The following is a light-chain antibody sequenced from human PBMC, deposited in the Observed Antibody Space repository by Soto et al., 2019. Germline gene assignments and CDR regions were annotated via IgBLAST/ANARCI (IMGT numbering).Light chain of an antibody. CDR2: EGT. V-gene: IGLV2-23*01. CDR3: CSFAGSDTPYL. J-gene: IGLJ1*01. CDR1: SSDIGNYDL. Sequence: QYVLAQPASVSGSPGQSITISCTGTSSDIGNYDLVSWYQQVPGKAPKLIIYEGTKRPSGISDRFSGSKSGNTASLTVSGLQPEDEADYFCCSFAGSDTPYLFGSGTKLIVL.